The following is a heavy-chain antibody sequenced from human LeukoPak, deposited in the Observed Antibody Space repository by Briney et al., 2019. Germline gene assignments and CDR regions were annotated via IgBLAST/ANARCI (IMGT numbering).Heavy chain of an antibody. V-gene: IGHV4-34*01. D-gene: IGHD2-2*01. Sequence: KPAETLSLTCAVYGGSFSGYYWSWIRQPPGKGLEWIGEINHSGSTNYNPSLKSRVTISVDTSKNQFPLKLSSVTAADTAVYYCARGGWYCSSTSCRRRDYYYYYGMDVWGKGTTVTVSS. CDR2: INHSGST. CDR1: GGSFSGYY. CDR3: ARGGWYCSSTSCRRRDYYYYYGMDV. J-gene: IGHJ6*04.